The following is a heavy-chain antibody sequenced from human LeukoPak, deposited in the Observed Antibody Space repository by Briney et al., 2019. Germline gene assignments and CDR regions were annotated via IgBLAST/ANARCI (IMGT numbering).Heavy chain of an antibody. CDR2: VRGKPYGETT. J-gene: IGHJ4*02. CDR1: GFTFDDYA. V-gene: IGHV3-49*03. D-gene: IGHD3-3*01. CDR3: TRGSDTIFGVARDGFDS. Sequence: GGSLRLSCAASGFTFDDYAMSWFRQAPGKGLEWVGFVRGKPYGETTEYAASVQGRFTISRDDSESTTYLQLNSLKTEDTAVYYCTRGSDTIFGVARDGFDSWGQGTLVTVSS.